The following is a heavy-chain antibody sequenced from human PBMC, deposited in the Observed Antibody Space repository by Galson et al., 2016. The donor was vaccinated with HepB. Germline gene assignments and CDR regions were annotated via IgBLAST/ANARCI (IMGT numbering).Heavy chain of an antibody. CDR2: ISSSGSTI. Sequence: SLRLSCAASGFSFSDYYMSWLRQAPGKGLEWVSYISSSGSTIYYADSLKGRFTMSRDNANKSMFLQMNNLRGEDTAVYYCAREGYCSGGSCYSGYYGMDGWGQGTTVTVSS. J-gene: IGHJ6*02. CDR1: GFSFSDYY. D-gene: IGHD2-15*01. V-gene: IGHV3-11*01. CDR3: AREGYCSGGSCYSGYYGMDG.